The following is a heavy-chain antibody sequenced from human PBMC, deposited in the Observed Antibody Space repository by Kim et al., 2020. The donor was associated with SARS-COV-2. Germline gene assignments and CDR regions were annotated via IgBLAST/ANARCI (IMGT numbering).Heavy chain of an antibody. D-gene: IGHD1-1*01. CDR2: GSAE. V-gene: IGHV3-7*03. J-gene: IGHJ6*02. Sequence: GSAEFYVDSVRGRFTISRDNAKDSVYLQLSSLRAEDTAVYYCAKGTNMDVWGQGTTVTVSS. CDR3: AKGTNMDV.